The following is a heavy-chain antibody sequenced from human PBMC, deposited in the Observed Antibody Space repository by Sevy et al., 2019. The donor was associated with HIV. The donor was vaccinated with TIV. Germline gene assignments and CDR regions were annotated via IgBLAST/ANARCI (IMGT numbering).Heavy chain of an antibody. V-gene: IGHV3-30*04. Sequence: GGSLRLSCAASRFTFSNFAMHWVRQAPGKGLEWVAVISYDGSKKSYADSVKGRFTISRDNSKNTLYLQMSSLRGDDTAVYYCAREDIPDIVDKTRATSTNAFDIWGQGTMVTVSS. CDR2: ISYDGSKK. CDR1: RFTFSNFA. CDR3: AREDIPDIVDKTRATSTNAFDI. J-gene: IGHJ3*02. D-gene: IGHD2-15*01.